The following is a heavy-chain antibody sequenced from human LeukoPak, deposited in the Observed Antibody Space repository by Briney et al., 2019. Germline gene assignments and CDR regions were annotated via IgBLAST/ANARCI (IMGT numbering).Heavy chain of an antibody. CDR1: GFTLSSYS. J-gene: IGHJ4*02. Sequence: GGSLRLSCAASGFTLSSYSMNWVRQAPGKGLEWVSFISSSSGTIYYADSVKGRFTISRDNAKNSLYLQMNSLRAEDTAVYYCARDPYGSGSYYYDYWGQGTLGNVSS. V-gene: IGHV3-48*01. D-gene: IGHD3-10*01. CDR3: ARDPYGSGSYYYDY. CDR2: ISSSSGTI.